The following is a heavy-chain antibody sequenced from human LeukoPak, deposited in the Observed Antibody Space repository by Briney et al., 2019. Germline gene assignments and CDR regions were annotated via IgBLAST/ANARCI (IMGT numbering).Heavy chain of an antibody. J-gene: IGHJ4*02. CDR1: GYSISSGYY. V-gene: IGHV4-38-2*01. D-gene: IGHD5/OR15-5a*01. Sequence: SVTLSLTCAVSGYSISSGYYWGWIRQPPGKGLEWIGSIYYTGNTYYNPSLKSRVTISVDTSKNQFSLKLSSVTAADTAVYYCASRRAYHVYAYWGQGTLVTASS. CDR2: IYYTGNT. CDR3: ASRRAYHVYAY.